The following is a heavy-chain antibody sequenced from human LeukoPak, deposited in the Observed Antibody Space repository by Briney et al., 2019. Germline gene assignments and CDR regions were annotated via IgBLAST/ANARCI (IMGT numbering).Heavy chain of an antibody. J-gene: IGHJ6*02. Sequence: PGRSLRLSCTASGFTFGDYAMSWFRQAPGKGLEWVGFIRSKAYGGTTEYAASVKGRFTISRDDSKSIAYLQMNSLKTEDTAVYYCTRTAEYYDFWSGYYPYYYGMDVWAKGPRSPSP. D-gene: IGHD3-3*01. CDR3: TRTAEYYDFWSGYYPYYYGMDV. V-gene: IGHV3-49*03. CDR1: GFTFGDYA. CDR2: IRSKAYGGTT.